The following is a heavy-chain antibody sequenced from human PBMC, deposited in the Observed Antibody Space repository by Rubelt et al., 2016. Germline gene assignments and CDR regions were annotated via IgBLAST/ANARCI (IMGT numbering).Heavy chain of an antibody. CDR1: GGSISSFY. Sequence: QVQMQESGPGLVKPSETLSLTCTVSGGSISSFYWSWIRQSPGKGLEWLGYIYYSGRTIYNPSLKSRVTLSVDTSQNQFSLKLSTVTAADTAVYYCARHQSCGGGVCSTGRWFDPWGQGTLVTVSS. CDR3: ARHQSCGGGVCSTGRWFDP. CDR2: IYYSGRT. V-gene: IGHV4-59*08. D-gene: IGHD2-8*02. J-gene: IGHJ5*02.